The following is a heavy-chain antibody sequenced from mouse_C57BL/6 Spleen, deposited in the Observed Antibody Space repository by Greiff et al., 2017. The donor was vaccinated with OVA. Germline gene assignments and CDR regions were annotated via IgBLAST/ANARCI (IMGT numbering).Heavy chain of an antibody. Sequence: QVQLQQPGAELVKPGASVKMSCKASGYTFTSYWITWVKQRPGQCLEWIGDIYPGSGSTNYNEKFKSKATLTVDTSSSTAYMQLSSLTSEDSAVYYCARGTTVADYYAMDYWGQGTSVTVSS. CDR1: GYTFTSYW. D-gene: IGHD1-1*01. CDR3: ARGTTVADYYAMDY. CDR2: IYPGSGST. J-gene: IGHJ4*01. V-gene: IGHV1-55*01.